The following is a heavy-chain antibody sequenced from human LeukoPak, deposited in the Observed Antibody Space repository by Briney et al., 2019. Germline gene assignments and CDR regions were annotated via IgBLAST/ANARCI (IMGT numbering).Heavy chain of an antibody. V-gene: IGHV3-23*01. CDR1: GFTFSSYA. J-gene: IGHJ4*02. Sequence: GGSLRLSCAASGFTFSSYAMIWVREAPGRGLEWVSAISGSGGSTYYTDSVKGRFTISRDNSKNTLYLQMNSLRAEDTAVYYCAKDLLVRGIMSPTEIDCWGQGTLVTVSS. CDR3: AKDLLVRGIMSPTEIDC. D-gene: IGHD3-10*01. CDR2: ISGSGGST.